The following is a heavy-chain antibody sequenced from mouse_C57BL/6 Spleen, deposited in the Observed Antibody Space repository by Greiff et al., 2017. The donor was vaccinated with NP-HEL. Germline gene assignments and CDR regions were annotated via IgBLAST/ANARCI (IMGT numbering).Heavy chain of an antibody. CDR3: ARKGGNYVDAMDY. Sequence: QVQLQQPGAELVKPGASVKLSCKASGYTFTSYWMQWVKQRPGQGLEWIGEIDPSDSYTNYNQKFKGKATLTVDTSSSTAYMQLSSLTSEDSAVYYCARKGGNYVDAMDYWGQGTSVTISS. CDR1: GYTFTSYW. J-gene: IGHJ4*01. D-gene: IGHD2-1*01. V-gene: IGHV1-50*01. CDR2: IDPSDSYT.